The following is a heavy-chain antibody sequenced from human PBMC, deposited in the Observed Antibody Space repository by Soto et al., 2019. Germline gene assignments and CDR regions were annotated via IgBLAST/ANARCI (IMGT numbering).Heavy chain of an antibody. CDR2: IYYSGST. CDR3: ARLNYGSGSYYFGY. D-gene: IGHD3-10*01. V-gene: IGHV4-59*08. CDR1: GGSISSYY. J-gene: IGHJ4*02. Sequence: SETLSLTCTVSGGSISSYYWSWIRQPPGKGLEWIGYIYYSGSTNYNPSLKSRVTISVDTSKNQFSLKLISVTAADTAVYYCARLNYGSGSYYFGYWGQGTLVTVSS.